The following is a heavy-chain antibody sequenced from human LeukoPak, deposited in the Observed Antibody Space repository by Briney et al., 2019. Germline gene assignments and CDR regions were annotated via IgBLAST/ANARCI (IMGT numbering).Heavy chain of an antibody. J-gene: IGHJ5*02. CDR1: GGSFSAYY. V-gene: IGHV4-34*01. CDR3: ARGWKDPRYSGSYWFDP. D-gene: IGHD1-26*01. Sequence: KPSETLSLTCAVYGGSFSAYYWGWIRQPPGKGLEWIGEINHSGTTNYNPSLKSRVTISVDTSKNQFSLKVSSVTAADTAVYYCARGWKDPRYSGSYWFDPWGQGTLVTVSS. CDR2: INHSGTT.